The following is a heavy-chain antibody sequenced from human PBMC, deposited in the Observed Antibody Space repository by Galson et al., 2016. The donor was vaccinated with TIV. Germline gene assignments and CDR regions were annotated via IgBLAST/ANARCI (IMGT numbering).Heavy chain of an antibody. Sequence: QSGAEVKKPGESLRISCKGSGSRFTSFSITWVRLMPGKGLEWLGRIAPSDFYPNYNPSFHGHLTFSVDNSVSTAYLQWSSLKASDTAMYFCAREREYYVDFWGQGTLVTVSS. J-gene: IGHJ4*02. D-gene: IGHD2/OR15-2a*01. V-gene: IGHV5-10-1*01. CDR2: IAPSDFYP. CDR1: GSRFTSFS. CDR3: AREREYYVDF.